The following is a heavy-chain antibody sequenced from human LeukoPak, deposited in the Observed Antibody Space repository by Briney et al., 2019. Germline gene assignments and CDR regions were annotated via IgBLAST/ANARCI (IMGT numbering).Heavy chain of an antibody. Sequence: GGSLRLSCAASGFTFSSYAMHWVRQAPGKGLEWVAVISYDGSNKYYADSVKGRFTISRDNSKNTLFLQMNSLRADDTAVYYCARSYRGNSSFGGAYYYYYYGMDVWGQGTTVTVSS. V-gene: IGHV3-30*04. CDR3: ARSYRGNSSFGGAYYYYYYGMDV. CDR1: GFTFSSYA. CDR2: ISYDGSNK. D-gene: IGHD4-23*01. J-gene: IGHJ6*02.